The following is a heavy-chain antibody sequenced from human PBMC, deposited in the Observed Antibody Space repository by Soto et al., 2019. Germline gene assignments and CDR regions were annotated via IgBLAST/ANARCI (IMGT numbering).Heavy chain of an antibody. CDR2: INPNSGGT. J-gene: IGHJ5*02. D-gene: IGHD1-26*01. Sequence: SAVKASCEASGYTFTGYYMHWVRQAPGQGLEWMGWINPNSGGTNYAQKFQGRVTMTRDTSISTAYMELSRLRSDDTAVYYCAREGSAARTDLFPPWGKGTLVTVSS. CDR1: GYTFTGYY. CDR3: AREGSAARTDLFPP. V-gene: IGHV1-2*02.